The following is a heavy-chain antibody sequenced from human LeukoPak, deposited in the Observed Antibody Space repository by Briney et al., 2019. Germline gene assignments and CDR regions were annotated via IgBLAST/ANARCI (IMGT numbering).Heavy chain of an antibody. CDR3: ARRGISQGYYMDV. Sequence: SETLSLTCTVSGGSISSSSYYWGWIRQPPGTGLERIGRIYYSGSTYYNPSLKSRVTISVDTSKNQFSLKLSSVTAADTAVYYCARRGISQGYYMDVWGKGTTVTISS. CDR1: GGSISSSSYY. D-gene: IGHD6-13*01. CDR2: IYYSGST. J-gene: IGHJ6*03. V-gene: IGHV4-39*01.